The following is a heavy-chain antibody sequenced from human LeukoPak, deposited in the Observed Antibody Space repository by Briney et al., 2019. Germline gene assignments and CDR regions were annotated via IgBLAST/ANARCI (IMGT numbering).Heavy chain of an antibody. J-gene: IGHJ4*02. Sequence: GASVKVSCKVSGGTFSSYAISWVRQAPGQGLEWMGGIIPIFGTANYAQKFQGRVTITADESTSTAYMELSSLRSEDTAVYYCARDGGYSYGLFDYWGQGTLVTVSS. CDR1: GGTFSSYA. D-gene: IGHD5-18*01. CDR2: IIPIFGTA. CDR3: ARDGGYSYGLFDY. V-gene: IGHV1-69*13.